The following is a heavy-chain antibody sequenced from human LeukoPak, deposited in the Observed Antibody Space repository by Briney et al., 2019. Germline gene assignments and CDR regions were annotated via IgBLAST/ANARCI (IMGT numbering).Heavy chain of an antibody. J-gene: IGHJ4*02. D-gene: IGHD5-24*01. CDR2: ISSTSSTV. V-gene: IGHV3-48*02. CDR3: ARVGDGYSVNYFDR. Sequence: GGSLRLSCAASGFTFSNYNMNWVRQAPGKGLEWVSYISSTSSTVYYADSVKGRFTVSRDNAKNSLYLQMNSLRDEDTAMFYCARVGDGYSVNYFDRWGQGTLVTVSS. CDR1: GFTFSNYN.